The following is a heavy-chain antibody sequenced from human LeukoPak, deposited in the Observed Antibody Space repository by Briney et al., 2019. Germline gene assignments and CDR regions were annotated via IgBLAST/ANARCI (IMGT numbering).Heavy chain of an antibody. CDR1: GFSFSNFA. CDR2: TSYDGSNH. D-gene: IGHD6-13*01. CDR3: ARDPSTAPRSTNWAANLFDP. V-gene: IGHV3-30-3*01. Sequence: GGSLRLSYAASGFSFSNFAMHWVRQTPGKGLEWVALTSYDGSNHFYKDSVKGRFTISRDNSKNMLYLQMDSLGPEDTAIYYCARDPSTAPRSTNWAANLFDPWGQGTLVTVSS. J-gene: IGHJ5*02.